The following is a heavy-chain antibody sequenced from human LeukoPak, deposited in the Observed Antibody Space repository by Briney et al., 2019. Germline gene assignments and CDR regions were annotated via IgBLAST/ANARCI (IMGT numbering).Heavy chain of an antibody. D-gene: IGHD6-13*01. Sequence: GGSLRLSCAASGFTFSSYGMHWVRQAPGKGLEWVAVISYDGSNKYYADSVKGRFTISRDNSKNTLYLQMNSLRAEDTAVYYCAKGRIAAAGTPYHFDYWGQGTLVTVSS. V-gene: IGHV3-30*18. CDR3: AKGRIAAAGTPYHFDY. CDR2: ISYDGSNK. CDR1: GFTFSSYG. J-gene: IGHJ4*02.